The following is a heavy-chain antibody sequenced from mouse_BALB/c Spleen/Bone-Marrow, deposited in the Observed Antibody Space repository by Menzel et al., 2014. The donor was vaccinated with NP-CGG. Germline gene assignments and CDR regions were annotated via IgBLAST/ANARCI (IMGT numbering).Heavy chain of an antibody. D-gene: IGHD1-1*01. V-gene: IGHV1-5*01. CDR1: GYTFTSYW. J-gene: IGHJ4*01. CDR2: IYPGNSDT. Sequence: VHVKQSGTVLARPGASVKMSCKASGYTFTSYWMHWVKQRPGQGLEWIGAIYPGNSDTSYNQKFKGKAKLTAVTSTNTAYTELSSLTNEDSAVYFCTRWGVYGSSFMGYWGQGTSVTVSS. CDR3: TRWGVYGSSFMGY.